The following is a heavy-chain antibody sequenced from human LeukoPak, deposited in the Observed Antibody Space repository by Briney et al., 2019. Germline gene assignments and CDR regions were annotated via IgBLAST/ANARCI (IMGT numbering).Heavy chain of an antibody. D-gene: IGHD2-8*01. CDR1: GFTFSSSG. CDR2: IRSDGSKK. J-gene: IGHJ6*02. V-gene: IGHV3-30*02. CDR3: AKGYAYSMDV. Sequence: GGSLRLSCAASGFTFSSSGMHWVRQAPGKGLEWVAFIRSDGSKKYYGDSVKGRFTISRDNSKNTLDLQMNSLRGEDTAEYYCAKGYAYSMDVWGQGTTVTVSS.